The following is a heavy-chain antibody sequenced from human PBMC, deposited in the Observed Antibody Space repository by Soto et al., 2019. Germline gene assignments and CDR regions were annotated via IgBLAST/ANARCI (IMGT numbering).Heavy chain of an antibody. J-gene: IGHJ3*02. CDR3: ARDRLRYCSGGSCHHDAFDI. Sequence: QVQLVQSGAEVKKPGSSVKVSCKASGGTFSSYAISWVRQAPGQGLEWMGGIIPIFDTANYAQKFQGRVTITADESTSTAYMELSSLRSEDTAVYYCARDRLRYCSGGSCHHDAFDIWGQGTMVTVSS. D-gene: IGHD2-15*01. CDR2: IIPIFDTA. V-gene: IGHV1-69*01. CDR1: GGTFSSYA.